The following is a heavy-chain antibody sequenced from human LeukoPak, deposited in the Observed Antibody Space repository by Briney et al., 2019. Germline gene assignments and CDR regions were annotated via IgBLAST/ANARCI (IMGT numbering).Heavy chain of an antibody. Sequence: GGSLRLSCEASGFTFSSYGMHWVRQAPGKGLEWVAVIWYDGSNKYYAGSVKGRFTISRENSKNTLYLQMNSLRAEDTAVYYCAREDSDDDAFDIWGQGTMVTVSS. J-gene: IGHJ3*02. CDR1: GFTFSSYG. D-gene: IGHD1-26*01. V-gene: IGHV3-33*01. CDR2: IWYDGSNK. CDR3: AREDSDDDAFDI.